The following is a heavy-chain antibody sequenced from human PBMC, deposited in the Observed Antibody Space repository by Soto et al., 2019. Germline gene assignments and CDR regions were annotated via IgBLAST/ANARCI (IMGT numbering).Heavy chain of an antibody. J-gene: IGHJ4*02. CDR3: ARGPTDYYDNSANYFLDY. CDR2: IIPIFGTA. Sequence: SVKVSCKASGGTFSSYAISWVRQAPGQGLEWMGGIIPIFGTANYAEKFQGRVTITADASTSTAYMELRNLRSEDTAVYYCARGPTDYYDNSANYFLDYWGQGTLVTVSS. V-gene: IGHV1-69*13. D-gene: IGHD3-22*01. CDR1: GGTFSSYA.